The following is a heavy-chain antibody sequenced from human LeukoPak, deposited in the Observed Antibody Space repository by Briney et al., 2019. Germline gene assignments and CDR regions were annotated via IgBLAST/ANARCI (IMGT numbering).Heavy chain of an antibody. CDR3: ARVWAISSAGPPGF. Sequence: ASVKVSCKASGYPFTSYYIHWVRQAPGQGLEWMGIIDPRGGSTSYAQKFQGRVSMTRDTSTSTVYLDLSSLRSEDTAMYYCARVWAISSAGPPGFWGQGTLVTVSS. J-gene: IGHJ4*02. V-gene: IGHV1-46*01. D-gene: IGHD6-13*01. CDR2: IDPRGGST. CDR1: GYPFTSYY.